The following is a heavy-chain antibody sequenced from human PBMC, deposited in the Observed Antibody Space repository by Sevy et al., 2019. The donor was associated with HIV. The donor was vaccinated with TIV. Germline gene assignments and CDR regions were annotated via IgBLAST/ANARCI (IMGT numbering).Heavy chain of an antibody. CDR2: ISGNGGST. V-gene: IGHV3-64D*06. CDR1: GLTLSSYA. J-gene: IGHJ4*02. Sequence: GGSLRLSCADSGLTLSSYAMNWVRQAPGKGLEYVSLISGNGGSTYYADSVKGRFTISRDNFKKTLYLQMSSLRAEDTAVYYCVTRGGLVGATDFDYWGQGTRVTVSS. CDR3: VTRGGLVGATDFDY. D-gene: IGHD1-26*01.